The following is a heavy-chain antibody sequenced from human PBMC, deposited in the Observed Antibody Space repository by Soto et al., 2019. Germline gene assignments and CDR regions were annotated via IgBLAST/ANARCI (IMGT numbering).Heavy chain of an antibody. J-gene: IGHJ5*02. CDR2: ISAYNGNT. D-gene: IGHD6-19*01. CDR1: GYTFTSYG. CDR3: ARDFYSSGWYRGGFDP. V-gene: IGHV1-18*01. Sequence: QVQLVQSGAEVKKPGASVKVSCKASGYTFTSYGISWVRQAPGQGLEWMGWISAYNGNTNYAQKLHGRVPMTTDTTTSTAYMELRSRRSDDTAVYYCARDFYSSGWYRGGFDPWGQGTLVTVSS.